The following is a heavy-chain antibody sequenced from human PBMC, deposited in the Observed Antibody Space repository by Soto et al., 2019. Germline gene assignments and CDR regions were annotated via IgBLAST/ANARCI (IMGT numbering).Heavy chain of an antibody. Sequence: VQLVESGGGLVQPGGSLRLSCAVSGFIFSSYSMNWVRQAPGKGLEWVSYISSSSSTRYYADSVKGRFTISRDNAKNSLFLQMNSLRAEDTAVYYCASDISDYNWGQGTLVTVSS. CDR1: GFIFSSYS. CDR2: ISSSSSTR. V-gene: IGHV3-48*01. J-gene: IGHJ4*02. D-gene: IGHD4-17*01. CDR3: ASDISDYN.